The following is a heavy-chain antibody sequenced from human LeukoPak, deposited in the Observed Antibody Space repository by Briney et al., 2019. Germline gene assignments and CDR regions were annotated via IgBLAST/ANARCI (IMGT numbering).Heavy chain of an antibody. J-gene: IGHJ4*02. CDR3: ARAVVGATYYFDY. D-gene: IGHD1-26*01. CDR2: IYHSGST. CDR1: GGSISSSNW. V-gene: IGHV4-4*02. Sequence: PSETLSLTCAVSGGSISSSNWWSWVRQPPGKGLEWIGEIYHSGSTNYNPSLKSRVTISVDKSKNQFSLKLSSVTAADTAVYYCARAVVGATYYFDYWGQGTLVTVSS.